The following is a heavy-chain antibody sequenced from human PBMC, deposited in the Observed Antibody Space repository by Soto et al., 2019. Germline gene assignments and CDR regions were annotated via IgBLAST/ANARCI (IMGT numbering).Heavy chain of an antibody. J-gene: IGHJ4*02. CDR2: ISYDGSNK. V-gene: IGHV3-30*03. CDR1: GFTFSSYG. CDR3: VIKAVPGTLPFDY. D-gene: IGHD6-19*01. Sequence: GGSLRLSCAASGFTFSSYGMHWVRQAPGKGLEWVAVISYDGSNKYYADSVKGRFTISRDNSKNTLYLQMNSLRAEDTAVYYCVIKAVPGTLPFDYWGQGTLVTVSS.